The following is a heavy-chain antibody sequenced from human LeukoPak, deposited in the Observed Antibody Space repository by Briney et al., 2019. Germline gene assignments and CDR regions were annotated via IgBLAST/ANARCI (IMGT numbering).Heavy chain of an antibody. V-gene: IGHV4-59*08. CDR1: GGSISSYY. Sequence: SETLSLTCTVSGGSISSYYWSWIRQPPGKGLEWIGYIYYSGSTNYNPSLKSRVTISVDTSKNQFSLKLSSVTAADTAVYYCARLQDYGLDYWGQGTLVTVSS. CDR2: IYYSGST. D-gene: IGHD4-17*01. J-gene: IGHJ4*02. CDR3: ARLQDYGLDY.